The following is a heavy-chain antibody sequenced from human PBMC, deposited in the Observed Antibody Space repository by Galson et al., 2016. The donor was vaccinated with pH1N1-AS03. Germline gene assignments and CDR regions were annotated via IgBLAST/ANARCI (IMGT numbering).Heavy chain of an antibody. D-gene: IGHD2/OR15-2a*01. Sequence: QSGAEVKKPGESLRISCRASGFTFTNYWIGWVRQLPGKGLEWMGIIYARDSDVRYNPSFQGQVTFSVDESIDTAYMQWSSLRASDTVMYFCARHGEPSTLSAWFDPWGQGTLVTVSS. V-gene: IGHV5-51*01. J-gene: IGHJ5*02. CDR2: IYARDSDV. CDR3: ARHGEPSTLSAWFDP. CDR1: GFTFTNYW.